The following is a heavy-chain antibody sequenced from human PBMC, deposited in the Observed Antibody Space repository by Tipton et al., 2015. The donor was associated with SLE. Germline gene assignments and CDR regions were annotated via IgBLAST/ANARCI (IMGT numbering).Heavy chain of an antibody. CDR3: AIRPPYGDYED. J-gene: IGHJ4*02. CDR1: GGSISSSSYY. D-gene: IGHD4-17*01. Sequence: TLSLTCTVSGGSISSSSYYWGWIRQPPGKGLEWIGSIYYSGSTYYNPSLKSRVTISVDTSKNQFSLKLSSVTAADTAVYYCAIRPPYGDYEDWGQGTLVTVSS. CDR2: IYYSGST. V-gene: IGHV4-39*07.